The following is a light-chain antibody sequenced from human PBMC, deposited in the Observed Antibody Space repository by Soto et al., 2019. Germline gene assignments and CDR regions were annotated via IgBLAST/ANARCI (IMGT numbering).Light chain of an antibody. J-gene: IGKJ4*01. Sequence: EIVMTQSPATLSVSPGERATLSCRASRSVGNNLAWYQQKPGQAPRLLIYGASTRATGIPARFSGSGSGTEFTLTISLLQSEDFAVYYCQQYNNWLTFGGETKVEIK. V-gene: IGKV3-15*01. CDR2: GAS. CDR3: QQYNNWLT. CDR1: RSVGNN.